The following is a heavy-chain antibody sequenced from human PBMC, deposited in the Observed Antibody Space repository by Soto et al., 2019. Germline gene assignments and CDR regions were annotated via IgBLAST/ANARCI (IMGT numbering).Heavy chain of an antibody. CDR3: ARDRTAARPMMFGYYYYGMDV. J-gene: IGHJ6*02. CDR1: GFTFSNYA. CDR2: LNGSGGST. Sequence: GGSLRLSCAASGFTFSNYAMTWVRQAPGKGLEWVSGLNGSGGSTSSADSVKGRFAISRDNSKNTLYLQMNSLRDGDTAVYYCARDRTAARPMMFGYYYYGMDVWGQGTTVTVSS. V-gene: IGHV3-23*01. D-gene: IGHD6-6*01.